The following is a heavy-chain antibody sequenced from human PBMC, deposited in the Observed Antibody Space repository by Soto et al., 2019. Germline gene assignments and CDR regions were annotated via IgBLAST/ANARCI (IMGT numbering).Heavy chain of an antibody. V-gene: IGHV1-69*01. D-gene: IGHD1-7*01. J-gene: IGHJ4*02. CDR1: GGTFSSYA. CDR3: ATGGKLELPDY. Sequence: QVQLVQSGTEVKKPGSSVKVSCKTSGGTFSSYAINWVRQAPGQGLEWMGGIIPIFGTADYAQKFQGRLTITADESTRTAYMELSSLKSEDTAVYYCATGGKLELPDYWGQGTLVTVSS. CDR2: IIPIFGTA.